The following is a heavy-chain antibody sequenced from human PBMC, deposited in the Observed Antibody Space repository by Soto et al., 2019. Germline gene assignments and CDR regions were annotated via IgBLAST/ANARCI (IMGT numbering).Heavy chain of an antibody. CDR1: GYSISSSNW. CDR3: ARTKTTVTTGIDY. J-gene: IGHJ4*02. V-gene: IGHV4-28*01. CDR2: IYYSGST. D-gene: IGHD4-17*01. Sequence: SETLSLTCAVSGYSISSSNWWGWIRQPPGKGLEWIGYIYYSGSTSYNPSLKSRVTMSVDTSKNQFSLKLSSVTAVDTAVYYCARTKTTVTTGIDYWGQGTLVTVSS.